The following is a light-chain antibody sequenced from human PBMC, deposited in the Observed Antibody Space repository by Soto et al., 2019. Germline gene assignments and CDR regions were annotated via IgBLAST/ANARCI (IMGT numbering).Light chain of an antibody. CDR3: SSYTGSSTRV. CDR2: EVN. J-gene: IGLJ1*01. V-gene: IGLV2-14*01. CDR1: NSDVGGYNY. Sequence: QSVVTQPASVSGSPGQSITISCTGSNSDVGGYNYVSWYQQHPGRDPKVMIFEVNNRPSGVSNRFSGSKSGNTASLTISGLQAEDEADYYCSSYTGSSTRVLGTGTKVTVL.